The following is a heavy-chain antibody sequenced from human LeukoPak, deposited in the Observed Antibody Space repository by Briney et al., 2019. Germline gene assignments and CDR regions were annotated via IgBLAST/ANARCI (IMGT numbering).Heavy chain of an antibody. CDR1: GFTFSTYA. CDR3: ARYCSGVSCYSGYDY. CDR2: ISTNGGGT. D-gene: IGHD2-15*01. Sequence: GGSLRLSCAASGFTFSTYAMHWVRQTPGKGLEYVSAISTNGGGTYYANSVKGRFTISRDNSKNTLYPQMGSLGAEDMAVYYCARYCSGVSCYSGYDYWGQGTLVTVSS. V-gene: IGHV3-64*01. J-gene: IGHJ4*02.